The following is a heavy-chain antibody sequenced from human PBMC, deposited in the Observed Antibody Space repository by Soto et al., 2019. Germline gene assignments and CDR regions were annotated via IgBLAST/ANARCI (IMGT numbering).Heavy chain of an antibody. Sequence: QLQLQESGPGLVKPSETLSLTCTVSGGSVSSGSYYWGWIRQPPGKGLEWIATIYYSGSTYYNPSLKSRVTIFVDTSKNQFSLRVSSVTAADTAVYYCARSGWSYGGWFGPWGQGTLVNVSS. CDR3: ARSGWSYGGWFGP. V-gene: IGHV4-39*01. D-gene: IGHD3-10*01. J-gene: IGHJ5*02. CDR1: GGSVSSGSYY. CDR2: IYYSGST.